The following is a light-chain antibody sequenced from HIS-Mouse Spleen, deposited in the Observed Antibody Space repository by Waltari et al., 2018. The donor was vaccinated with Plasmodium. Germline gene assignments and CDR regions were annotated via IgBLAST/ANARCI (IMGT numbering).Light chain of an antibody. CDR3: QQYGSSPYT. J-gene: IGKJ2*01. CDR1: QSVSSSY. Sequence: EIVLTKSPGTLSLSPGERATLSCRSNQSVSSSYLAWYQQKPGQAPSLLIYGASSRATGIPDRFSASGSGTDFTLTISRLEPEDFAVYYCQQYGSSPYTFGQGTKLEIK. CDR2: GAS. V-gene: IGKV3-20*01.